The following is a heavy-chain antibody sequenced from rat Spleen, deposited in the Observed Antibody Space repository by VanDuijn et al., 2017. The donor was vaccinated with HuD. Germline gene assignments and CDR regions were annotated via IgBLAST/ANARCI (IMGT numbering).Heavy chain of an antibody. V-gene: IGHV5-7*01. D-gene: IGHD1-1*01. CDR3: AREGLLLLFFDY. J-gene: IGHJ2*01. CDR1: GFTFSDYN. Sequence: EVQLVESGGGLVQPGRSLKLSCAASGFTFSDYNMAWVRQAPKKGLEWVATISYDGSSTYYRDSVKGRFTISRDNAKSTLYLQMDSLRSEDTATYYCAREGLLLLFFDYWGQGVMVTVSS. CDR2: ISYDGSST.